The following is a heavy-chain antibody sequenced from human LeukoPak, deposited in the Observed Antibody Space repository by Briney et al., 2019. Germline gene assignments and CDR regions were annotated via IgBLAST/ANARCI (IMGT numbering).Heavy chain of an antibody. J-gene: IGHJ4*02. Sequence: PSETLSLTCAVYGGSFSGYYWSWIRQPPGKGLEWIGEINHSGSTNYKPTLKSRVTISVDTSKNQFSLKLSSVTAADTVVYYCARAWGGTDYWGQGTLVTVSS. CDR1: GGSFSGYY. D-gene: IGHD3-16*01. V-gene: IGHV4-34*01. CDR2: INHSGST. CDR3: ARAWGGTDY.